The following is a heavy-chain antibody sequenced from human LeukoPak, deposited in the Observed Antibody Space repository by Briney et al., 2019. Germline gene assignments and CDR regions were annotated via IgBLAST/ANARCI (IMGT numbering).Heavy chain of an antibody. Sequence: SETLSLTCTVSGGSISSYYWSWIRQPPGKGLEWIGYIYYSGSTNYNPSLKSRVTISVDTSKNQFSLKLSSVTAADTAVYYCARQGRAFDYWAREPWSPSPQ. V-gene: IGHV4-59*08. J-gene: IGHJ4*02. CDR3: ARQGRAFDY. CDR1: GGSISSYY. CDR2: IYYSGST.